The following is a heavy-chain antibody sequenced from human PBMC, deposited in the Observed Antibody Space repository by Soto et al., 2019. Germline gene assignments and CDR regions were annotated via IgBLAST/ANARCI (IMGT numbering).Heavy chain of an antibody. V-gene: IGHV3-23*01. CDR3: AKEPPGSHNYFDY. Sequence: PGGSLRLSCAASGFTFSSHAMSWVRQAPGEGLEWVSDITGSGSRSNYADSVKGRFTISRDNSKNTLNLQMNSLRAEDTAVYFCAKEPPGSHNYFDYWGQGTLVTVSS. D-gene: IGHD3-10*01. J-gene: IGHJ4*02. CDR1: GFTFSSHA. CDR2: ITGSGSRS.